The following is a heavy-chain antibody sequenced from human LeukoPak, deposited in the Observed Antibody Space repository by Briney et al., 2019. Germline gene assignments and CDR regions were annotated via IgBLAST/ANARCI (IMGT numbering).Heavy chain of an antibody. J-gene: IGHJ4*02. CDR3: ARGNLGV. Sequence: GGSLRLSCAASGFTFSSYAMSWVRQAPGKGLEWVANIKQDGSEKYYVDSVKGRFTISRDNVKNSLFLQMNSLRAEDTAVYYCARGNLGVWGQGTLVTVSS. V-gene: IGHV3-7*01. D-gene: IGHD1-26*01. CDR2: IKQDGSEK. CDR1: GFTFSSYA.